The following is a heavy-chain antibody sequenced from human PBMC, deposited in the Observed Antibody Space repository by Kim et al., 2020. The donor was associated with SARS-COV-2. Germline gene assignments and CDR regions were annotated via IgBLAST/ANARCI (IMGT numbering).Heavy chain of an antibody. CDR2: ISSISNTI. CDR3: ASDILTAYDYGMDV. CDR1: GFIFSSYS. J-gene: IGHJ6*02. Sequence: GGSLILSCAGSGFIFSSYSMHWVRQAPGKWLEWISYISSISNTIYYADSVKGRFTISRDNAKSSLYLQMNSLRDEDTAVYYCASDILTAYDYGMDVWGQG. D-gene: IGHD3-9*01. V-gene: IGHV3-48*02.